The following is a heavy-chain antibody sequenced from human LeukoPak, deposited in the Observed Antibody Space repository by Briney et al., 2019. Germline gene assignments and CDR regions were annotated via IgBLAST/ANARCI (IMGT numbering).Heavy chain of an antibody. J-gene: IGHJ4*02. D-gene: IGHD1-26*01. CDR3: AKHSGGSYYELARPYYFDY. Sequence: GGSLRLSCAASGFTFSSYAMSWVRQAPGKGLEWVSAISGSGGSTYYADSVKGRFTISRDNSKNTLYLQMNSLRAEDMAVYYCAKHSGGSYYELARPYYFDYWGQGTLVTVSS. CDR2: ISGSGGST. CDR1: GFTFSSYA. V-gene: IGHV3-23*01.